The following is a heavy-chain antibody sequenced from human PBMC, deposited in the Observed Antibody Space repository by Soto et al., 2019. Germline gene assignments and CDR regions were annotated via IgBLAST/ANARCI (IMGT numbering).Heavy chain of an antibody. D-gene: IGHD3-9*01. CDR2: ISSSSSYT. CDR3: ARSTHSLRYFDWFNDQVYAFDI. V-gene: IGHV3-11*06. Sequence: GGSLRLSCAASGFTFSDYYMSWIRQAPGKGLEWVSYISSSSSYTNYADSVKGRFTISRDNAKNSLYLQMNSLRAEDTAVYYCARSTHSLRYFDWFNDQVYAFDIWGQGTMVTVSS. CDR1: GFTFSDYY. J-gene: IGHJ3*02.